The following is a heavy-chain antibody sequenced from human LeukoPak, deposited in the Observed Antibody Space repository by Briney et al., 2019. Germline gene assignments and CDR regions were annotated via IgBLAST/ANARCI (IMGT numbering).Heavy chain of an antibody. J-gene: IGHJ3*02. CDR2: IIPILSIA. CDR1: GGTFSSYT. V-gene: IGHV1-69*02. D-gene: IGHD6-19*01. Sequence: SVKVSCKASGGTFSSYTISWVRQAPGQGLEWMGRIIPILSIANYAQKFQGRVTITADKSTSTAYMELSSLRSEDTAVYYCARAGVAVAAYDAFDIWGQGTMVTVSS. CDR3: ARAGVAVAAYDAFDI.